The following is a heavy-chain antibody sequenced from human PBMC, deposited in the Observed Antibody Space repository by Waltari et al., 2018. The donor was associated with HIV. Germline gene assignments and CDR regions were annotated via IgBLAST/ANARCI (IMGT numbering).Heavy chain of an antibody. Sequence: QVQLQQSGAGLLKPSETLSLTCTVSGGSFSGYYWSWIRQPPGQGLEWIGEVNHSGNINDNPSLKSRLIISVDTSKGQFSLRLKSVTAADTAVYYCSREGYGGNPANDFDFWGQGTLVSVSS. CDR2: VNHSGNI. D-gene: IGHD2-15*01. V-gene: IGHV4-34*01. CDR1: GGSFSGYY. CDR3: SREGYGGNPANDFDF. J-gene: IGHJ4*02.